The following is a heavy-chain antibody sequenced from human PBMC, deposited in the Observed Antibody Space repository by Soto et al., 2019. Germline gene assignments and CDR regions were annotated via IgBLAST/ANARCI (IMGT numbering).Heavy chain of an antibody. J-gene: IGHJ2*01. CDR3: ARDHRYYDFWSGYYAPDWYFDL. V-gene: IGHV3-30-3*01. CDR2: ISYDGSNK. CDR1: GFTFSSYA. Sequence: ESGGGVVQPGRSLRLSCAASGFTFSSYAMHWVRQAPGKGLEWVAVISYDGSNKYYADSVKGRFTISRDNSKNTLYLQMNSLRAEDTAVYYCARDHRYYDFWSGYYAPDWYFDLWGRGTLVTVSS. D-gene: IGHD3-3*01.